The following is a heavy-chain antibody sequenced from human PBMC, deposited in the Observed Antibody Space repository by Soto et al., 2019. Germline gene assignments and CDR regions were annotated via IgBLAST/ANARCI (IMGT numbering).Heavy chain of an antibody. CDR3: AKDFVEVPSALYWFDP. D-gene: IGHD2-2*01. CDR1: GGTFSSYT. Sequence: SVKVSCKASGGTFSSYTISWVRQAPGQGLEWMGRIIPILGIANYAQKFQGRVTITADKSTSTAYMELSSLRSEDTAVYYCAKDFVEVPSALYWFDPWGQGTLVTVSS. V-gene: IGHV1-69*04. CDR2: IIPILGIA. J-gene: IGHJ5*02.